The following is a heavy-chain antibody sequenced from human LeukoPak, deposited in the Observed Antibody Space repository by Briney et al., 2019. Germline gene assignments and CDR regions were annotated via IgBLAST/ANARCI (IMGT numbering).Heavy chain of an antibody. CDR3: TTKRGGTHPFDY. CDR1: GFTFSSYA. J-gene: IGHJ4*02. D-gene: IGHD3-16*01. V-gene: IGHV3-15*01. Sequence: PGGSLRLSCAASGFTFSSYAMSWVRQAPGKGLEWVGRIKSKTDGGTTDYAAPVKGRFTISRDDSKNTLYLQMNSLKTEDTAVYYCTTKRGGTHPFDYWGQGTLVTVSS. CDR2: IKSKTDGGTT.